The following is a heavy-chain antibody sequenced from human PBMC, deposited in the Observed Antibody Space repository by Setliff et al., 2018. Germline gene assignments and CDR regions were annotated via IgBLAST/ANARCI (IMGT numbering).Heavy chain of an antibody. CDR3: ARMTGPYYHYYYMDV. CDR1: GYTFTNYW. D-gene: IGHD3-9*01. CDR2: IYPGDSDT. Sequence: GESLKISCKGSGYTFTNYWIGWVRQMPGKGLEWMGLIYPGDSDTRYSPSFQGQVTISADRSISTAYLQWRSLKASDTAMYYCARMTGPYYHYYYMDVWGKGTKVTVSS. J-gene: IGHJ6*03. V-gene: IGHV5-51*01.